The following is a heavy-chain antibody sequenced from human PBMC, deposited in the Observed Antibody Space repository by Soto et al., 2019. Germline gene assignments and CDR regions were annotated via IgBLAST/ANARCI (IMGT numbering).Heavy chain of an antibody. Sequence: QVQLQESGTGLVKPSETLSLTCTVSGGSISSYYWSWIRQPPGKGLEWIGYIYYSGSTNYNPSLKSRVTISVDTSKNQFSLKLSSVTAADTAVYYCAKNSGSYFSWGQGTLVTVSS. J-gene: IGHJ4*02. CDR1: GGSISSYY. D-gene: IGHD1-26*01. V-gene: IGHV4-59*01. CDR2: IYYSGST. CDR3: AKNSGSYFS.